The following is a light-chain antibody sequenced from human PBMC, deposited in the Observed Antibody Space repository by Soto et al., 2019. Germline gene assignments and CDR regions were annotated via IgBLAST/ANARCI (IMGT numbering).Light chain of an antibody. J-gene: IGKJ1*01. CDR3: QLYDTYSRT. CDR1: QSISGW. CDR2: DAS. Sequence: DILMTQSPSTLSASVGDRVTITCRASQSISGWLAWYQQKPGKAPKLLMYDASNLERGVPSRFSGSGSGTEFTLTISSLQPDDFATYYCQLYDTYSRTFGQGTKVEIK. V-gene: IGKV1-5*01.